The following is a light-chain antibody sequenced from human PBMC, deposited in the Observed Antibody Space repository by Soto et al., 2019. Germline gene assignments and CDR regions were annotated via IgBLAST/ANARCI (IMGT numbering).Light chain of an antibody. CDR2: EVS. J-gene: IGLJ1*01. CDR3: CSYGGSSNYV. CDR1: SSDVGEYN. V-gene: IGLV2-8*01. Sequence: QSVLTQPPSASGSPGQSVTISCTGTSSDVGEYNVSWYQQHPGKAPEIMIYEVSRRPSGVPDRFSGSKAGNTASLTVSGLQAEDEADYYCCSYGGSSNYVFGTGTKVTVL.